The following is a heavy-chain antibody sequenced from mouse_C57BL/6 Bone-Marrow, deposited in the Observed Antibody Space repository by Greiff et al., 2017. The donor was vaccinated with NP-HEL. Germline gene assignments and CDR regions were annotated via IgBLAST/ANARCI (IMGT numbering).Heavy chain of an antibody. CDR2: ISDGGSYT. J-gene: IGHJ1*03. Sequence: EVKLMESGGGLVKPGGSLKLSCAASGFTFSSYAMSWVRQTPEKRLEWVATISDGGSYTYYPDNVKGRFTISRDNAKNNLYLQMSHLKSEDTAMYYCARANYGSRDWYFDVWGTGTTVTVSS. V-gene: IGHV5-4*03. CDR1: GFTFSSYA. CDR3: ARANYGSRDWYFDV. D-gene: IGHD1-1*01.